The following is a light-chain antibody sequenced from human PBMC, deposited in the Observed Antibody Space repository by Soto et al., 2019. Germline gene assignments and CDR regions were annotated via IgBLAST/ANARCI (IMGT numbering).Light chain of an antibody. CDR2: SND. CDR1: TSNIGTNT. V-gene: IGLV1-44*01. J-gene: IGLJ7*01. CDR3: AAWDDSLRGAV. Sequence: QSVLTQSPSASGTPGQRVSISCSGSTSNIGTNTVSWYQHVPGTAPKLLIYSNDQRPSAVPGRFSGSKSGTSASLAISGLQSEDEADYYCAAWDDSLRGAVFGGGTQLTVL.